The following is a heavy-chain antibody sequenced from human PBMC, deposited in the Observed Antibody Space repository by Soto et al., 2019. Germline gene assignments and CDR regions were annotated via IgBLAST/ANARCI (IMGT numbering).Heavy chain of an antibody. J-gene: IGHJ4*02. Sequence: EVELVESGGGLVQPGGSLTLSCSASGFSFSSKWMTWVRQAPGKGLQWVANIKPDGSETYYLDSVKGRFTISRDNTKNSLYLQMNGLRAEEAALYVCATDLNWENYWGQGTLVTVSS. CDR3: ATDLNWENY. CDR1: GFSFSSKW. V-gene: IGHV3-7*01. D-gene: IGHD1-1*01. CDR2: IKPDGSET.